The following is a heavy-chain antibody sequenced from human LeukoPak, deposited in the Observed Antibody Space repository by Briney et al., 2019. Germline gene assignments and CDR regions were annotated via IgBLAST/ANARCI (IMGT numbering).Heavy chain of an antibody. J-gene: IGHJ6*03. CDR2: IRYDGSNK. V-gene: IGHV3-30*02. CDR3: AKDPRRYSYGFTYYYMDV. CDR1: GFTFSSYG. D-gene: IGHD5-18*01. Sequence: GGSLRLSCAASGFTFSSYGMHWVRQAPGKGLEWVAFIRYDGSNKYYADSVKGRFTISRDNSKNTLYLQMNSLRAEDTAVYYCAKDPRRYSYGFTYYYMDVWGKGTTVTISS.